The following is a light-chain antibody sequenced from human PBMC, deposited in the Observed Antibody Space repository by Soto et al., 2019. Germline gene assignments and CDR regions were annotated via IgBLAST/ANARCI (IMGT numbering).Light chain of an antibody. V-gene: IGKV3-15*01. CDR1: QSVNSN. CDR3: QQYNDWPLT. Sequence: EQVMTQSPAALSVSPGERATLSCRACQSVNSNLAWYQQKPGQAPRLLLYGASTRATGIPARFSGSASGTEFTLTISSLQSEDSAVYYCQQYNDWPLTFGGGTKVEVK. J-gene: IGKJ4*01. CDR2: GAS.